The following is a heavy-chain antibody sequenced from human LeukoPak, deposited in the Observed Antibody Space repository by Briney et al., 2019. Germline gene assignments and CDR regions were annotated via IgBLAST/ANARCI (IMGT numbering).Heavy chain of an antibody. D-gene: IGHD1-14*01. CDR2: ISHDGSDK. V-gene: IGHV3-30-3*01. CDR1: GLTFSSHA. J-gene: IGHJ4*02. CDR3: AREPGPGYFDY. Sequence: GGSLRLSCAASGLTFSSHAMHWVRQALGQGLEWVAVISHDGSDKHYTDSVKGRFTISRDNSRNTLYLQMNGLRAEDTAVYYCAREPGPGYFDYWGQGTLVTVSS.